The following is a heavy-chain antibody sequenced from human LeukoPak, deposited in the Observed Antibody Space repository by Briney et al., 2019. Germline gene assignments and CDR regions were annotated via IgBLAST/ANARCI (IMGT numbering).Heavy chain of an antibody. Sequence: PGGSLRLSCAASGFTFSSYGMHWVRQAPGKGLEWVAFIWYDGSNKYYADSVKGRFTISRDNSKNTLYLQMNSLRAEDTAVYYCAREGPTMGYYGMDVWGQGTTVTVSS. J-gene: IGHJ6*02. CDR3: AREGPTMGYYGMDV. D-gene: IGHD3-10*01. CDR2: IWYDGSNK. V-gene: IGHV3-33*01. CDR1: GFTFSSYG.